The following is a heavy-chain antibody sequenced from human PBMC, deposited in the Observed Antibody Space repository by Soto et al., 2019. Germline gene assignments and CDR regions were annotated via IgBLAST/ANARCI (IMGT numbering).Heavy chain of an antibody. J-gene: IGHJ1*01. V-gene: IGHV4-39*01. CDR2: IEYSGST. CDR1: GGSVSSSSYY. D-gene: IGHD6-25*01. Sequence: QLQLQESGPGLVKPSETLSLTCTVSGGSVSSSSYYWGWIRQPPGKGLEWIGSIEYSGSTSYTPSRKSRGTTSVDTSTSQFSLPLTSVPAAVTAVSSCAALGGQYWAQGTLVTVSS. CDR3: AALGGQY.